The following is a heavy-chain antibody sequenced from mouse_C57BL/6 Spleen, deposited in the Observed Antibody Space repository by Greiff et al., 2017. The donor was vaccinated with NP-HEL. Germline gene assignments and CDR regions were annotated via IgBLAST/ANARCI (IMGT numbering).Heavy chain of an antibody. CDR2: ISSGSSTI. Sequence: EVKLMESGGGLVKPGGSLKLSCAASGFTFSDYGMHWVRQAPEKGLEWVAYISSGSSTIYYADTVKGRFTISRDNAKNTLFLQMTSLRSEDTAMYYCARPRLRLDPPYYFDYWGQGTTLTVSS. V-gene: IGHV5-17*01. D-gene: IGHD3-2*02. J-gene: IGHJ2*01. CDR3: ARPRLRLDPPYYFDY. CDR1: GFTFSDYG.